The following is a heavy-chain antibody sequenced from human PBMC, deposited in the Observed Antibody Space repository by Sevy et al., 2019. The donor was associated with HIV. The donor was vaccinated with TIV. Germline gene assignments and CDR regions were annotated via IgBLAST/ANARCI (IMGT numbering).Heavy chain of an antibody. CDR3: ARDRGIAAAGNEDGMDV. Sequence: SETLSLTCTVSGASISSGDDYWSWIRQPPGKGLEWIGYIYYSGSTYYNPSLKSRVTISVDTSKNQFSLKVRSVTAADTAVYYCARDRGIAAAGNEDGMDVWGQGTTVTVSS. CDR1: GASISSGDDY. CDR2: IYYSGST. D-gene: IGHD6-13*01. V-gene: IGHV4-30-4*01. J-gene: IGHJ6*02.